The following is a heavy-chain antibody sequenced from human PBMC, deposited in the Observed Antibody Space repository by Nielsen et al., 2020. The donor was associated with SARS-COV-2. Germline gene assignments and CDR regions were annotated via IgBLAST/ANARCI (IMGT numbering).Heavy chain of an antibody. Sequence: GESLKISCAASGFTFSNAWMSWVRQAPGKGLEWVSAISGSGGSTYYADSVKGRFTISRDNSKNTLYLQMNSLRAEDTAVYYCARAREMATISLDYWGQGTLVTVSS. D-gene: IGHD5-24*01. V-gene: IGHV3-23*01. CDR2: ISGSGGST. CDR1: GFTFSNAW. J-gene: IGHJ4*02. CDR3: ARAREMATISLDY.